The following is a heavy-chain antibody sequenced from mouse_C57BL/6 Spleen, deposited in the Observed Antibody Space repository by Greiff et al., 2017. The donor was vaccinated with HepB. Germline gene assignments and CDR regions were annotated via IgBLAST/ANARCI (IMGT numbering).Heavy chain of an antibody. J-gene: IGHJ1*03. CDR2: IYPGSGNT. V-gene: IGHV1-76*01. CDR1: GYTFTDYY. D-gene: IGHD1-1*01. Sequence: QVQLQQSGAELVRPGASVKLSCKASGYTFTDYYINWVKQRPGQGLEWIARIYPGSGNTYYNEKFKGKATLTAEKSSSTAYMQLSSLTSEDSAVYVCARRGGSLSYWYFDVWGTGTTVTVSS. CDR3: ARRGGSLSYWYFDV.